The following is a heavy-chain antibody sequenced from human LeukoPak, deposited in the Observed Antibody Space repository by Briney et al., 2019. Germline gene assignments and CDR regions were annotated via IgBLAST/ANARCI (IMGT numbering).Heavy chain of an antibody. CDR2: MSPNNGDT. CDR1: GYTFTNYD. V-gene: IGHV1-8*01. D-gene: IGHD7-27*01. Sequence: ASVRVSCKTSGYTFTNYDINWVRQATGQGLEWLGWMSPNNGDTGYAQKFQGRVTMTRDTSTNTAYMELSGLTSEDTAVYYCARNPPRTGDFNSWGQGALVTVSS. CDR3: ARNPPRTGDFNS. J-gene: IGHJ4*02.